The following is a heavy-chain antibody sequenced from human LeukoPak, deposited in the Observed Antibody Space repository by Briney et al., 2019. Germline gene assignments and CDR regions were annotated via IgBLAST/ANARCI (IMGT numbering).Heavy chain of an antibody. J-gene: IGHJ5*02. Sequence: SETLSLTCTVSGGSISISSYYWGWIRQPPGKGLEWIGSIYYSGSTYYNPSLKSRVTISVDTSKNQFSLKLSSVTAADTAVYYCARVIAAANWSDPWGQGTLVTVSS. CDR3: ARVIAAANWSDP. D-gene: IGHD6-13*01. CDR2: IYYSGST. V-gene: IGHV4-39*01. CDR1: GGSISISSYY.